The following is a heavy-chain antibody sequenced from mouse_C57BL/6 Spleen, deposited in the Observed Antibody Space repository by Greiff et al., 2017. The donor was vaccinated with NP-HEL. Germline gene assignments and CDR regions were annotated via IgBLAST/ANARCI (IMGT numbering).Heavy chain of an antibody. Sequence: QVQLQQSGPELVKPGASVKISCKASGYAFSSSWMNWVKQRPGKGLEWIGRIYPGDGDTNYNGKFKGKATLTADKSSSTAYMQLSSLTSEDSAVYFCARWVFLAHYCDYWGQGTTLTVSS. V-gene: IGHV1-82*01. CDR2: IYPGDGDT. CDR3: ARWVFLAHYCDY. CDR1: GYAFSSSW. J-gene: IGHJ2*01.